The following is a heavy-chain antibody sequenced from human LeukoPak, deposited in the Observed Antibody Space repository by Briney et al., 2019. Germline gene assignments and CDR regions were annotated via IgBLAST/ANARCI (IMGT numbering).Heavy chain of an antibody. D-gene: IGHD1-26*01. J-gene: IGHJ4*02. CDR3: AARGSYADFDY. CDR1: GFTVSSNY. V-gene: IGHV3-53*01. Sequence: GGSLRLSCAASGFTVSSNYMSWVRQAPGKGLEWVSVIYSGGSTYYADSVKGRFTISRDNSKNTLYLQMNSLRAEDTAVYYCAARGSYADFDYWGQGTLVTVCS. CDR2: IYSGGST.